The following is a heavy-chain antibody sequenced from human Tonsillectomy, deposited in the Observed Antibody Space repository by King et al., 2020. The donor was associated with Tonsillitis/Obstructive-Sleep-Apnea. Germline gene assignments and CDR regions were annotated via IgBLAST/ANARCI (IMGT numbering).Heavy chain of an antibody. Sequence: QLQESGPAVVKPSQTLSLTCTVSGGSISSGAYYWSWIRQHPGKGLEWIGYIYYSGCTYYNPSLKSRVTISVDTSKNQFSLKLSSVTAADTAVYYCARVLWSGYEPSNPYYFDYWGQGTLVTVSS. D-gene: IGHD5-12*01. CDR1: GGSISSGAYY. CDR2: IYYSGCT. CDR3: ARVLWSGYEPSNPYYFDY. J-gene: IGHJ4*02. V-gene: IGHV4-31*03.